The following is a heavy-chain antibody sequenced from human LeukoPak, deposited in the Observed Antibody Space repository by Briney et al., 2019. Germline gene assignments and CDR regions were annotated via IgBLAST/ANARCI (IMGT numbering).Heavy chain of an antibody. CDR1: GFTFSSYA. V-gene: IGHV3-23*01. J-gene: IGHJ4*02. Sequence: GGSLRLSCAASGFTFSSYAVTWVRQAPGKGLEWVSGITGSGDTTFYADSVKGRFTSSRDNSKNTLYLQMHSLRAEDTAVYYCVKDYSTIPAAANPLFDYWGQGALVTVSS. CDR3: VKDYSTIPAAANPLFDY. D-gene: IGHD6-13*01. CDR2: ITGSGDTT.